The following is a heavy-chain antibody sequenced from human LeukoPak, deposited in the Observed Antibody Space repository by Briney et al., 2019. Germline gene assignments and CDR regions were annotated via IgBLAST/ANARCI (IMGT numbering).Heavy chain of an antibody. D-gene: IGHD2-21*02. Sequence: GRSLRLSCAASGFTFSSYGMHWVRQAPGKGLEWVAVISYDGSNKYYADSVKGRFTISRDNSKNTLYLQMNSLRAEDTAVYYCANLEPLYCGGDCYPHGGYWGQGTLVTVSS. CDR2: ISYDGSNK. CDR1: GFTFSSYG. CDR3: ANLEPLYCGGDCYPHGGY. J-gene: IGHJ4*02. V-gene: IGHV3-30*18.